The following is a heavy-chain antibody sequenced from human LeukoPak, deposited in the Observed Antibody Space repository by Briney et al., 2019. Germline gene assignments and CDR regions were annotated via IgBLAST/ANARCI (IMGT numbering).Heavy chain of an antibody. CDR1: GFTFSSYL. CDR3: ARVWLRAFDI. CDR2: INSDGSST. V-gene: IGHV3-74*01. D-gene: IGHD5-18*01. J-gene: IGHJ3*02. Sequence: GGSLRLSGAASGFTFSSYLMHWVRQAPGKGLVWVSRINSDGSSTSYADSVKGRFTTSRDNAKNTLYLQMNSLRAEDTAVYYCARVWLRAFDIWGQGTMVTVSS.